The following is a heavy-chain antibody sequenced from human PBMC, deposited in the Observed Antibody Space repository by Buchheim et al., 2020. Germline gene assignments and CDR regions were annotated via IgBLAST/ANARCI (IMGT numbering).Heavy chain of an antibody. CDR3: AKGPHHAVVGTLDRSCMDV. J-gene: IGHJ6*02. Sequence: QVQLLESGGGVVQPGRSLRLSCAASGFTFSSYAMRWVRQAPGKGLEWVAAISDGGSNKYYADSVKGRFTISRDNSKNTLYLQMNSLRAEDTAVYYCAKGPHHAVVGTLDRSCMDVWGQGTT. CDR2: ISDGGSNK. CDR1: GFTFSSYA. D-gene: IGHD1-26*01. V-gene: IGHV3-33*06.